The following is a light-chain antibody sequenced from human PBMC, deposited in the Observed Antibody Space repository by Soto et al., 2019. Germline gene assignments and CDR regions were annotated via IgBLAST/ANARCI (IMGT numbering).Light chain of an antibody. CDR1: QSLRDTY. V-gene: IGKV3-20*01. J-gene: IGKJ1*01. Sequence: DIVLTQSPGTLSLSPGERATLSCSASQSLRDTYLAWYQQKPGQAPRLLIYGASTRATGIPDRFSGSGSGADFTLTISRLEPEDFAVYYCQHYGSSPGTFGQGTKVDIK. CDR3: QHYGSSPGT. CDR2: GAS.